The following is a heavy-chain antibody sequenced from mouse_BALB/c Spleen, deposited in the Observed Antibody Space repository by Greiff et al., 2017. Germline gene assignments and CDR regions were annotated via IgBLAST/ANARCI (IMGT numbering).Heavy chain of an antibody. CDR1: GDSITSGY. CDR3: ARYYYYGSSSSWYFDV. CDR2: ISYSGST. V-gene: IGHV3-8*02. D-gene: IGHD1-1*01. Sequence: EVKLMESGPSLVKPSQTLSLTCSVTGDSITSGYWNWIRKFPGNKLEYMGYISYSGSTYYNPSLKSRISITRDTSKNQYYLQLNSVTTEDTATYYCARYYYYGSSSSWYFDVWGAGTTVTVSS. J-gene: IGHJ1*01.